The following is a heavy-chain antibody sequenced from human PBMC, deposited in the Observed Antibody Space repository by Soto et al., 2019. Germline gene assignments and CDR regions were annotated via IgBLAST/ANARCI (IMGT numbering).Heavy chain of an antibody. CDR3: ARGGNRYSNVASGVGGFDF. CDR1: GASISSSY. V-gene: IGHV4-59*01. Sequence: LSLTCTVSGASISSSYWSWIRQSPERGLEWIAYVYHTGATNYNPSLKSRVTISLDTSKGQFSLNLTSLTTADAAVYFCARGGNRYSNVASGVGGFDFWGQGSLVTVSS. CDR2: VYHTGAT. J-gene: IGHJ4*02. D-gene: IGHD5-12*01.